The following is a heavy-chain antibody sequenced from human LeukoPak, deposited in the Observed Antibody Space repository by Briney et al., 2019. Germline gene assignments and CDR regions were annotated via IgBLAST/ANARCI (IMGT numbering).Heavy chain of an antibody. CDR1: GFAFADYA. Sequence: GGSLRLSCAASGFAFADYAMHWVRQIPGKGLECVAHIHADGGRTFYADSVKGRFTVSRHNRKNSLFLQMDRLTSDDTALYYCSTWACYHGLDVWRQGATVIVSS. J-gene: IGHJ6*02. CDR2: IHADGGRT. D-gene: IGHD2-2*01. V-gene: IGHV3-43*02. CDR3: STWACYHGLDV.